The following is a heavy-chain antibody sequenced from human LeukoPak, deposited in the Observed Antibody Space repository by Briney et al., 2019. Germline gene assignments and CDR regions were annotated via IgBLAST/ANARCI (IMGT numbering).Heavy chain of an antibody. CDR1: GGSLSSSY. CDR2: IYYSGST. J-gene: IGHJ5*02. V-gene: IGHV4-59*01. Sequence: SETLSLTCTVSGGSLSSSYWSWIRQPPGKGLEWIGYIYYSGSTSYNPSLKSRVTMSVDTSKNQFPLKVSSVTAADTAVYYCAGDIWFDPWGQGTLVTVSS. CDR3: AGDIWFDP.